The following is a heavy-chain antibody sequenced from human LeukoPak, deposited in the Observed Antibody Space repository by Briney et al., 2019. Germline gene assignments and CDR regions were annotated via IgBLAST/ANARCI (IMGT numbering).Heavy chain of an antibody. J-gene: IGHJ6*02. V-gene: IGHV4-34*01. D-gene: IGHD2-2*01. CDR2: INHSGST. CDR1: GGSFSGYY. CDR3: ARWSCSSTSCFGYYYYGMDV. Sequence: SETLSLTCAVYGGSFSGYYWSWIRQPPGKGLEWIGEINHSGSTNYNPSLKSRVTISVDTSKNQFSLKLSSVTAADTAGYYCARWSCSSTSCFGYYYYGMDVWGQGTTVTVSS.